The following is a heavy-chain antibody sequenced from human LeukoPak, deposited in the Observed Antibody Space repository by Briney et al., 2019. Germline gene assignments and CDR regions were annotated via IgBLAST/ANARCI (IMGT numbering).Heavy chain of an antibody. CDR1: GGSISSYY. D-gene: IGHD3-16*02. CDR2: VYYSGNT. Sequence: SETLSLTCTVSGGSISSYYWSWIRQPPGKGLEWIGSVYYSGNTYYNPSLKSRVTMSVDTSKNQFSLKLSSVTAADTAVYYCARRKIAFGGVIVPFDHWGQGTLVTVSS. J-gene: IGHJ4*02. CDR3: ARRKIAFGGVIVPFDH. V-gene: IGHV4-59*04.